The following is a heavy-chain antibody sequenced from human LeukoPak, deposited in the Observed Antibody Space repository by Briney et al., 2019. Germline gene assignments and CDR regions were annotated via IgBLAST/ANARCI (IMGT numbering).Heavy chain of an antibody. V-gene: IGHV3-30*02. D-gene: IGHD1-26*01. CDR1: EFSFSNYG. CDR2: IWYDGSNE. CDR3: ARSYSGSYTGPDAFDI. Sequence: LSGGSLTLSCAASEFSFSNYGMHWVRQAPGKGLEGVAFIWYDGSNEYYADSVKGRFTISRDNSKNTLYLQMNSLRAEDTAVYYCARSYSGSYTGPDAFDIWGQGTMVTVSS. J-gene: IGHJ3*02.